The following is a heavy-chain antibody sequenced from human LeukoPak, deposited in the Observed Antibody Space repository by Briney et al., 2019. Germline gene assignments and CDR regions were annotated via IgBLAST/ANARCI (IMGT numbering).Heavy chain of an antibody. Sequence: GGSLRLSCAASGFTFDDYAMHWVRQAPGKGLEWVSGISWNSGSIGYADSVKGRFTISRDNAKNSLYLQMNSLRAEDTALYYCAKDLVYDSSGYSGFDYWGQGTLVTVSS. CDR3: AKDLVYDSSGYSGFDY. CDR1: GFTFDDYA. V-gene: IGHV3-9*01. J-gene: IGHJ4*02. D-gene: IGHD3-22*01. CDR2: ISWNSGSI.